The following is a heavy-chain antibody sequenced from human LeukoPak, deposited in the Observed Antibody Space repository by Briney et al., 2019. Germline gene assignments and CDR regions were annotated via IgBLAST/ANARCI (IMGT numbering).Heavy chain of an antibody. CDR2: ISSSSTTM. D-gene: IGHD6-25*01. CDR1: GSSFSNYD. J-gene: IGHJ4*02. V-gene: IGHV3-48*02. Sequence: PGGSLRLSCAASGSSFSNYDMNWVRQAPGKGLEWISYISSSSTTMYYADSVKGRFTISRDNAKNSLFLQMDSLRDEDTAVYYCARITGIEAAGDYWGQGTLVTVSS. CDR3: ARITGIEAAGDY.